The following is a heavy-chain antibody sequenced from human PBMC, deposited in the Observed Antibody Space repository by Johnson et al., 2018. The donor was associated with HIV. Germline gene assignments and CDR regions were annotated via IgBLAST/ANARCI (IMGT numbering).Heavy chain of an antibody. Sequence: QVQLVESGGGLVQPGGSLKLSCAASGFTFSGSAMHWVRQASGKGLEWVAVISYDGSNKYYADSVKGRFTIYRDNANSSLFLQMNSLRAEDTALYYCAKSPAKDHGGNSGAFAIWGQGTMVTVSS. D-gene: IGHD4-23*01. J-gene: IGHJ3*02. CDR2: ISYDGSNK. V-gene: IGHV3-30-3*02. CDR1: GFTFSGSA. CDR3: AKSPAKDHGGNSGAFAI.